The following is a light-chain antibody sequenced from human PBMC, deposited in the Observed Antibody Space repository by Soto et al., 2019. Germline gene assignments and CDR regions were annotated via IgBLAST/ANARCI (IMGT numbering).Light chain of an antibody. CDR1: QSVSSNF. J-gene: IGKJ1*01. CDR2: GAS. Sequence: EIVLTQSPGTLSLSPGDRATLSCRASQSVSSNFLAWYQQKPGQAPRLLIYGASIRATGIPDRFSGSGYGTDYTLPIRRLEPEDFAMYFCQQYGSSPRTFGQGTKVEIK. V-gene: IGKV3-20*01. CDR3: QQYGSSPRT.